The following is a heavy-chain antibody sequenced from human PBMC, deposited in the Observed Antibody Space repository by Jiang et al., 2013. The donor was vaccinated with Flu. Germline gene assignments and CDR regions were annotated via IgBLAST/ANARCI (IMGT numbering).Heavy chain of an antibody. CDR2: ISYSGST. CDR3: ARELVGAPDY. V-gene: IGHV4-59*01. Sequence: GPGLVKPSETLSLTCTVSGGSISSYYWSWVRQPPGKGLEWIGYISYSGSTNYNPSLKSRVTISVATSKNQFSLRLGSVTAADTAVYYCARELVGAPDYWGQGTLVTVSS. J-gene: IGHJ4*02. CDR1: GGSISSYY. D-gene: IGHD1-26*01.